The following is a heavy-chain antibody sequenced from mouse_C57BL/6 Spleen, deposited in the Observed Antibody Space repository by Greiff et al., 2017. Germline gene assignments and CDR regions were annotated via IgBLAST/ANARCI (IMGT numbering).Heavy chain of an antibody. D-gene: IGHD4-1*01. Sequence: EVQGVESGGGLVQPGGSLKLSCAASGFTFSDYYMYWVRQTPEKRLEWVAYISNGGGSTYYPDTVKGRFTISRDNAKNTLYLQMSRLKSEDTAMYYCARRERTGSFAYWGQGTLVTVSA. CDR1: GFTFSDYY. CDR2: ISNGGGST. J-gene: IGHJ3*01. V-gene: IGHV5-12*01. CDR3: ARRERTGSFAY.